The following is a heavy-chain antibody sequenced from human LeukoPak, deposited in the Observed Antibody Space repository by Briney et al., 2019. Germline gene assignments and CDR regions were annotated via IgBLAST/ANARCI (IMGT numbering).Heavy chain of an antibody. D-gene: IGHD3-16*01. CDR2: INHSGST. CDR3: ARKGLRRRFDY. CDR1: GGSFSGYY. J-gene: IGHJ4*02. V-gene: IGHV4-34*01. Sequence: PSETLSLTCAVYGGSFSGYYWSWIRQPPGKGLEWIGEINHSGSTNYNPSLKSRVTISVDTSKNQFSLKLSSETAADTAVYYCARKGLRRRFDYWGQGTLVTVSS.